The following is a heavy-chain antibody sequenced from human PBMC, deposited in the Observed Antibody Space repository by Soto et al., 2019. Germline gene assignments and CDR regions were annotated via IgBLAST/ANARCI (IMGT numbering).Heavy chain of an antibody. Sequence: QVQRVQSGAEVKKPGASVKVSCKASGYTFTSYAMHWVRQAPGQRLEWMGWINAGNGNTKYSQKSQGRVTITRDTSASTAYMELSSLRSEDTAVYYCARDLTVGFDYWGQGTLVTVSS. V-gene: IGHV1-3*01. D-gene: IGHD7-27*01. CDR1: GYTFTSYA. CDR3: ARDLTVGFDY. CDR2: INAGNGNT. J-gene: IGHJ4*02.